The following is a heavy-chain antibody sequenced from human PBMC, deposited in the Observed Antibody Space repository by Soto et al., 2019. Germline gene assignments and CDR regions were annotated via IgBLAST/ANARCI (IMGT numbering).Heavy chain of an antibody. CDR2: ISYDGSNK. CDR1: GLTFSSYG. J-gene: IGHJ3*02. Sequence: GGSLRLSCAASGLTFSSYGMHWVRQAPGKGLEWVAVISYDGSNKYYADSVKGRFTISRDNSKNTLYLQMNSLRAEDTAVYYCAKDRAAVRETDAFDIWGQGTMVTVSS. D-gene: IGHD3-10*01. CDR3: AKDRAAVRETDAFDI. V-gene: IGHV3-30*18.